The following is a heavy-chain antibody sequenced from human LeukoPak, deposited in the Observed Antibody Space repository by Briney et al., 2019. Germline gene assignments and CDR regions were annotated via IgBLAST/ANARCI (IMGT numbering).Heavy chain of an antibody. Sequence: GGSLRLSCAASGFTFSTYWMSWVRQAPGKGLEWVAFIRYDDNVKSYAHSVKGRFTISRDSIKDTLYLQMNGQRPEDTAVYYCSRYPAEESWGQGSLVIVSS. CDR3: SRYPAEES. J-gene: IGHJ5*02. V-gene: IGHV3-30*02. CDR1: GFTFSTYW. CDR2: IRYDDNVK. D-gene: IGHD3-9*01.